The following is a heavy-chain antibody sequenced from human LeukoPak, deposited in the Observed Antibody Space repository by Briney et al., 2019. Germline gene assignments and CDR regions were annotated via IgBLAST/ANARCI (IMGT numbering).Heavy chain of an antibody. CDR1: GFTFSSYG. Sequence: PGRSLRLSCAASGFTFSSYGMHWVRQAPGKGLEWVAVISYDGSNKYYADSVKGRFTISRDNSKNTLYLQMNSLRAEDTAVYYCAREKGVTTFDYWGQGTLVTVSS. V-gene: IGHV3-30*03. CDR3: AREKGVTTFDY. J-gene: IGHJ4*02. CDR2: ISYDGSNK. D-gene: IGHD3-3*01.